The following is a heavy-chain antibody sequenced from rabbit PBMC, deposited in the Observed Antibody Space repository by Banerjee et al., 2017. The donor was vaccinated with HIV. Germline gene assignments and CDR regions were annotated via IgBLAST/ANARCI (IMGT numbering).Heavy chain of an antibody. J-gene: IGHJ4*01. CDR1: GFSFSSSYY. V-gene: IGHV1S45*01. D-gene: IGHD4-1*01. Sequence: QEQLVESGGGLVQPEGSLTLTCTASGFSFSSSYYMCWVRQAPGKGLEWIGCIYTGSGNTYYASWAKGRFTISKTSSTTVTLQMTSLTAADTATYFCAREDTWGDAEQVLWGPGTLVTVS. CDR2: IYTGSGNT. CDR3: AREDTWGDAEQVL.